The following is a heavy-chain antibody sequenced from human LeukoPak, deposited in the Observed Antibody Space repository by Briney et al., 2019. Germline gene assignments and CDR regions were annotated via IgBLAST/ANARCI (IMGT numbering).Heavy chain of an antibody. V-gene: IGHV4-38-2*02. CDR3: ASLGTGYSSSWYAPAQPYFDY. D-gene: IGHD6-13*01. Sequence: SETLSLTCTVSGYSISSGYYWGWIRQPPGKGLEWIGSIYHSGSTYYNPSLKSRVTISVDTSKNQFSLKLSSVTAADTAVYYCASLGTGYSSSWYAPAQPYFDYWGQGTLVTVSS. J-gene: IGHJ4*02. CDR1: GYSISSGYY. CDR2: IYHSGST.